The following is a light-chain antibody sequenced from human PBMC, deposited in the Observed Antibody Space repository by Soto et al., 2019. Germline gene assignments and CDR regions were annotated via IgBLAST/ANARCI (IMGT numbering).Light chain of an antibody. CDR1: SGDVGAYNY. J-gene: IGLJ3*02. V-gene: IGLV2-14*01. CDR3: SSYTTTSTWV. Sequence: QSALTQPASVSGSPGQSITISGTGTSGDVGAYNYVSWYQQHPGKAPKLMIYEVTSRPSGVSNRFSGSKSGNTASLSISGLQAEDEADYYCSSYTTTSTWVFGGGTKLTVL. CDR2: EVT.